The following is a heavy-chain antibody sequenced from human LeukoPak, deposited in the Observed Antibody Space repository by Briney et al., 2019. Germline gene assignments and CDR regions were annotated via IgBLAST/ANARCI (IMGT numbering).Heavy chain of an antibody. CDR1: GGSISSSSYY. D-gene: IGHD4-23*01. CDR2: IYYSGST. Sequence: PSETLSLTCTVSGGSISSSSYYWGWIRQPPGKGLEWIGSIYYSGSTYYNPSLKSRVTISVDTSKNQFSLKLSSVTAADTAVYYCARAATVVTKYYYYYYGMDVWGQGTTVTVSS. V-gene: IGHV4-39*07. J-gene: IGHJ6*02. CDR3: ARAATVVTKYYYYYYGMDV.